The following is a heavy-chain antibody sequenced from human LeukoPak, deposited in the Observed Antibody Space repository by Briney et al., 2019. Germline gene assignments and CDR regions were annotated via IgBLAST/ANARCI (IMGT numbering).Heavy chain of an antibody. CDR3: AKDRVGSLLYFDS. V-gene: IGHV3-23*01. D-gene: IGHD5-24*01. J-gene: IGHJ4*02. CDR2: ISSSGNNI. CDR1: GFTFSTYG. Sequence: GGSLRLSCAASGFTFSTYGMNWVRQAPGKGLEWLSSISSSGNNIYYADSVKGRFTISRDNSKNTLYLQMNSLRAEDTAVYSCAKDRVGSLLYFDSWGQGALVTVSS.